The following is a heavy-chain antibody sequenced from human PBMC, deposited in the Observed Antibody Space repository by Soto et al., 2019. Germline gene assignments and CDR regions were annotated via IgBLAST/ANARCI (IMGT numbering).Heavy chain of an antibody. CDR2: ISGSGGST. CDR1: GFTFSSYA. CDR3: AKDGFAAMAPTYYFDY. Sequence: EVQLLESGGGLVQPGGSLRLSCAASGFTFSSYAMSWVRQAPGKGLEWVSAISGSGGSTYYADSVKGRFTISRDNSKNTLYLQMNSLRAEDTDVYYCAKDGFAAMAPTYYFDYWGQGTLVTVSS. J-gene: IGHJ4*02. V-gene: IGHV3-23*01. D-gene: IGHD5-18*01.